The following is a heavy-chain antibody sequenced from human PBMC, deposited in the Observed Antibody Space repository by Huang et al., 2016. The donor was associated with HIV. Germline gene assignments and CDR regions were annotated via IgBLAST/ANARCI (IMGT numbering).Heavy chain of an antibody. CDR1: GGSFSGYY. D-gene: IGHD1-1*01. CDR2: INHSGST. V-gene: IGHV4-34*01. CDR3: ARERMMSWLDDHDAFDI. Sequence: QVQLQQWGAGLLKPSETLSLTCAVYGGSFSGYYWSWIRQSHGKGLEWIGEINHSGSTNYNPSLKSRCTISVDTSKNQFSLKLSSVTAADTAVYYCARERMMSWLDDHDAFDIWGQGTMVTGSS. J-gene: IGHJ3*02.